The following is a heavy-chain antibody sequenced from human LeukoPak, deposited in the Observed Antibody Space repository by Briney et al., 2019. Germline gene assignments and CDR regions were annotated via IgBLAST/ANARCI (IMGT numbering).Heavy chain of an antibody. CDR1: GFTFSSYG. D-gene: IGHD4-17*01. CDR2: IWYDGSNK. V-gene: IGHV3-30*02. Sequence: GGSLRLSCAASGFTFSSYGMHWVRQAPGKGLEWVAVIWYDGSNKYYADSVKGRFTISRDNSKNTLYLQMNSLRAEDTAVYYCAKMRTPTAHSGDAFDIWGQGTMVTVSS. CDR3: AKMRTPTAHSGDAFDI. J-gene: IGHJ3*02.